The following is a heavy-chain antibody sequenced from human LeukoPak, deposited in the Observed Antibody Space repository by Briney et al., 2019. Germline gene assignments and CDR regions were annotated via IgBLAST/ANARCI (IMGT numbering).Heavy chain of an antibody. CDR2: IIPIFGTA. CDR3: ARDRGRGYSYGLFDY. J-gene: IGHJ4*02. Sequence: SVKVSCKASGYTFTSYYMHWVRQAPGQGLEWMGGIIPIFGTANYAQKFQGRVTITADKSTSTAYMELSSLRSEDTAVYYCARDRGRGYSYGLFDYWGQGTLVTVSS. D-gene: IGHD5-18*01. CDR1: GYTFTSYY. V-gene: IGHV1-69*06.